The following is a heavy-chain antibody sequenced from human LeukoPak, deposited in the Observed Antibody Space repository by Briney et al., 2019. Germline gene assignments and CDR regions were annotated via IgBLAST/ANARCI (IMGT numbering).Heavy chain of an antibody. CDR1: GDTFTSYG. D-gene: IGHD1-1*01. J-gene: IGHJ4*02. Sequence: ASVKVSCKASGDTFTSYGISWVRQAPGQGLEWMGWISAYNGNTNYAQKLQGRVTMTTDTSTSTAYMELRSLRSDDTAVYYCARDRLEPETVDYWGQGTLVTVSS. CDR3: ARDRLEPETVDY. V-gene: IGHV1-18*01. CDR2: ISAYNGNT.